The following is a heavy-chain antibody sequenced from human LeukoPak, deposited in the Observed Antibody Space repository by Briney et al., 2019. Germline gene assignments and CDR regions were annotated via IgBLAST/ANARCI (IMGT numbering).Heavy chain of an antibody. CDR1: GGSISSGGYY. V-gene: IGHV4-31*03. CDR3: ARGATTYGYKTFDP. CDR2: IYYSGST. D-gene: IGHD5-24*01. J-gene: IGHJ5*02. Sequence: PSETLSLTCTVSGGSISSGGYYWSWIRQHPGKGLEWIGYIYYSGSTYYNPSLKSRVTISVDTSKNQFSLKLSSVTAADTAVYYCARGATTYGYKTFDPSGQGTLVTVSS.